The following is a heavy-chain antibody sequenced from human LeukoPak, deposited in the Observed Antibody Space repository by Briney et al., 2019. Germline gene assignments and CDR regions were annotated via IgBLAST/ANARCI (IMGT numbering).Heavy chain of an antibody. CDR1: GGSISTSDYY. J-gene: IGHJ4*02. CDR3: ARVPNWNYPSFDY. Sequence: PSETLSLTCTVSGGSISTSDYYWGWIRQPPGKRLEWIGSVFYSGSTYYNPSLKSRVTISVDTSKNQFSLKLSSVTAADTAVYYCARVPNWNYPSFDYWGQGILVTVSS. V-gene: IGHV4-39*01. D-gene: IGHD1-7*01. CDR2: VFYSGST.